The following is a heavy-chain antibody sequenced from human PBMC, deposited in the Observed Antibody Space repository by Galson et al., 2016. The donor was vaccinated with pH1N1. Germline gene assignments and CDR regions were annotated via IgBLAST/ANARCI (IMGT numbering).Heavy chain of an antibody. CDR3: AKDTGYLTGDQDSFDM. V-gene: IGHV3-9*01. CDR1: GFTLDDYA. Sequence: SLRLSCAASGFTLDDYAMHWVWQAPGKGLEWVSGISWNSGTLGYADSVKGRFTISRDNAKNSLYLQMNSLRPEDTALYYCAKDTGYLTGDQDSFDMWGQGTMVTVSS. D-gene: IGHD7-27*01. J-gene: IGHJ3*02. CDR2: ISWNSGTL.